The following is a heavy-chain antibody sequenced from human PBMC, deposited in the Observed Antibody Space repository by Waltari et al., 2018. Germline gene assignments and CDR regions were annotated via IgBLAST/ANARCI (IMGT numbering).Heavy chain of an antibody. Sequence: EVQLLESGGGLVQPGGSLRLSCAASGFTFSSYAIRWVRQAPGQGLEWVSAISGSGGSTYYADSVKGRFTISRDNSKNTLYLQMNSLRAEDTAVYYCAKVGFHTAMATGYYYGMDVWGQGTTVTVSS. D-gene: IGHD5-18*01. V-gene: IGHV3-23*01. CDR1: GFTFSSYA. J-gene: IGHJ6*02. CDR3: AKVGFHTAMATGYYYGMDV. CDR2: ISGSGGST.